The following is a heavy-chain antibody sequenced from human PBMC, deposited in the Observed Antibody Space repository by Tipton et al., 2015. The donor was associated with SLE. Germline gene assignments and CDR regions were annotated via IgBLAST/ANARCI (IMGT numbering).Heavy chain of an antibody. CDR2: IFYDGST. CDR3: ATAVFRVVYARVRAFDI. CDR1: GLSIHNFSSY. J-gene: IGHJ3*02. V-gene: IGHV4-39*02. D-gene: IGHD2-8*02. Sequence: GLVKPSETLSLTCTVSGLSIHNFSSYWGWIRQPPGKGLEWIASIFYDGSTHYNPSLKSRASISADASKNHFSLKLNSVTAADTAVYYRATAVFRVVYARVRAFDIWGPGTMVTVSS.